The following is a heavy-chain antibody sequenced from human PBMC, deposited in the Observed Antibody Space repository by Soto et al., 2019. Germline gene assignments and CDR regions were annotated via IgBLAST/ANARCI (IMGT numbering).Heavy chain of an antibody. J-gene: IGHJ5*02. CDR3: ARDMXXXXXXYFDP. Sequence: SETLSLTCAVSGGSFTSNNGWTWVRQPPGQGLEWIGEIYRTGSTNYNPSLKSRVTISLDKSENQFSLKVTSLTAADTAVYYCARDMXXXXXXYFDPWGXGTLVXVSX. CDR1: GGSFTSNNG. V-gene: IGHV4-4*02. CDR2: IYRTGST.